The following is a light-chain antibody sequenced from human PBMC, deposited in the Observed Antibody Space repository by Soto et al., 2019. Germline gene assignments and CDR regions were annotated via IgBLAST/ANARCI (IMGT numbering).Light chain of an antibody. J-gene: IGKJ2*01. Sequence: EIVLTQSPGTLSLSPGERATLSCRASQSVNNVYLAWYQQKPGQAPRLLIYDVSSRATGIPDRFSGSGSGTDFTLTISRLEHEDFAVYYCQESGTSPRTFGQGTKLAIK. CDR1: QSVNNVY. CDR3: QESGTSPRT. CDR2: DVS. V-gene: IGKV3-20*01.